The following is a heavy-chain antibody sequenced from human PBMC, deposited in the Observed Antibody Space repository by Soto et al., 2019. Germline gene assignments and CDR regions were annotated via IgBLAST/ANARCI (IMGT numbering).Heavy chain of an antibody. V-gene: IGHV3-21*01. J-gene: IGHJ4*02. CDR3: ARKNYDSTCFDY. D-gene: IGHD3-22*01. CDR2: ISSSSSYI. Sequence: VGSLRLSCAASGFTFSSYSMNWVRQAPGKGLEWVSSISSSSSYIYYSDSVKGRFTISRDNAKNSLYLQMNSLRAEDTAVYYCARKNYDSTCFDYWGQGTLVTVSS. CDR1: GFTFSSYS.